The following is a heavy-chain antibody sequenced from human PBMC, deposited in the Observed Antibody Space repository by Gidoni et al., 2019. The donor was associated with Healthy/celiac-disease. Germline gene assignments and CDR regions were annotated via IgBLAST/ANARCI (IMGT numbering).Heavy chain of an antibody. J-gene: IGHJ4*02. CDR3: AKDGCTSTGCYFNYFDY. V-gene: IGHV3-23*01. Sequence: EVQLLESGGGLAQPGGSLRLSCTASGFTFSSYAMSWVRQAPGKGLEWVSVLSGSGSRTYYADAVKGRFTIYRDNYKNTLYLQMNSLRAEDTAVYFCAKDGCTSTGCYFNYFDYWGQGTLVTVSS. CDR1: GFTFSSYA. CDR2: LSGSGSRT. D-gene: IGHD2-2*01.